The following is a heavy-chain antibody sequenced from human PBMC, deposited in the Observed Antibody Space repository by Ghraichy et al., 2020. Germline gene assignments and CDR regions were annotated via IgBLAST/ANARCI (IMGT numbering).Heavy chain of an antibody. CDR3: TTDPVSDYTWFGMDV. V-gene: IGHV3-15*01. D-gene: IGHD4-11*01. Sequence: GGSLRLSCAASGFTFSNAWMSWVRQAPGKGLEWVGRIKSKTDGGTTDSAAPVKGRFTISRDDSKNTLYLQMNSLKTEDTAVYYCTTDPVSDYTWFGMDVWGQWTTFTVSS. J-gene: IGHJ6*02. CDR1: GFTFSNAW. CDR2: IKSKTDGGTT.